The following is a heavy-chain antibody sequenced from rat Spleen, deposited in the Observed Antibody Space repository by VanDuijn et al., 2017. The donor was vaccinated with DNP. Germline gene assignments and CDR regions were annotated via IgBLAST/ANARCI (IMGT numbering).Heavy chain of an antibody. CDR2: IWDDGST. D-gene: IGHD1-12*02. V-gene: IGHV2-13*01. J-gene: IGHJ2*01. Sequence: QVQLKESGPVLVKPSLTLSLTCTVSGFSLSSYGVIWVRQPPGKGLEWMGVIWDDGSTAYNSALKSRLSISRDTSKSQVFLKINSLQTDDTAMYYCARDYSDGSYYYAFDYWGQGVMVTVSS. CDR3: ARDYSDGSYYYAFDY. CDR1: GFSLSSYG.